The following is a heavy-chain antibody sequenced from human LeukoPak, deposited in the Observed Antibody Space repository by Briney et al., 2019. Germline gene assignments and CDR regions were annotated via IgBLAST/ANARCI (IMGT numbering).Heavy chain of an antibody. CDR2: IYSGGST. CDR1: GFTVSSNY. V-gene: IGHV3-53*01. D-gene: IGHD4-23*01. J-gene: IGHJ4*02. Sequence: GGSLRLSCAASGFTVSSNYMSWVRQAPGKGLEWVSVIYSGGSTYYADSVKGRFTISRDNSKNTLYLQMNSLRAEDTAVYYCARVDDYGGNPFDYWGQGTLVTVSS. CDR3: ARVDDYGGNPFDY.